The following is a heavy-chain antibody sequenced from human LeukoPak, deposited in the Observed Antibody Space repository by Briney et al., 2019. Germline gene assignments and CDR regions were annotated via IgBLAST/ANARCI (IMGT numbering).Heavy chain of an antibody. J-gene: IGHJ1*01. CDR2: IRYDGSNK. D-gene: IGHD3-3*01. CDR3: AKPRSGYNAEYFQH. V-gene: IGHV3-30*02. Sequence: GGSLRLSCAASGFTFTNYGMHWVRQAPGKGLEWVAFIRYDGSNKYYADSVKGRFTISRDNSKNTLYLQMNSLRAEDTAVYYCAKPRSGYNAEYFQHWGQGTLVTVSS. CDR1: GFTFTNYG.